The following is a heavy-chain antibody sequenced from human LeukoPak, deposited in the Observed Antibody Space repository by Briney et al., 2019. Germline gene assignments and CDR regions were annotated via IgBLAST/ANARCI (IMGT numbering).Heavy chain of an antibody. D-gene: IGHD3-22*01. V-gene: IGHV3-21*05. J-gene: IGHJ1*01. Sequence: PGGSLRLSCAASGFTFSSYAMTWVRQAPGRGLEWVSYISSSNSYTNYADSVKGRFYADSVKGRFTISRDNAKNSLYLQMNSLRAEDTAVYYCASLTYYFDSSGYYPGYFQHWGQGTLVTVSS. CDR1: GFTFSSYA. CDR3: ASLTYYFDSSGYYPGYFQH. CDR2: ISSSNSYTNYADSVKGR.